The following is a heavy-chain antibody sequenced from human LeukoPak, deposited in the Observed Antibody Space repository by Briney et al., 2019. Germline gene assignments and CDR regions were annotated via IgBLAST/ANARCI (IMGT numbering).Heavy chain of an antibody. V-gene: IGHV3-48*01. CDR1: GFTFSSYS. CDR2: ISSSSSTI. J-gene: IGHJ4*02. CDR3: ARDLGYSYGFTFCY. D-gene: IGHD5-18*01. Sequence: PGGSLRLSCAASGFTFSSYSMNWVRQAPGKGLEWVSYISSSSSTIYYADSVKGRFTISRDNAKNSLYLQMNSLRAEDTAVYYCARDLGYSYGFTFCYWGQGTLVTVSS.